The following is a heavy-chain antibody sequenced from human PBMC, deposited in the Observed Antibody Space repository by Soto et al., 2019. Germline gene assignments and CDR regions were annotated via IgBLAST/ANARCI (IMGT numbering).Heavy chain of an antibody. CDR1: GYTFTGYY. Sequence: ASVNVSCKASGYTFTGYYMHWVRQAPGQGLEWMGWINPNSGGTNYAQKFQGWVTMTRDTSISTAYMELSRLRSDDTAVYYCAIDRMGYSGYDYTYYGMDVWGQGTTVTVSS. D-gene: IGHD5-12*01. V-gene: IGHV1-2*04. CDR3: AIDRMGYSGYDYTYYGMDV. CDR2: INPNSGGT. J-gene: IGHJ6*02.